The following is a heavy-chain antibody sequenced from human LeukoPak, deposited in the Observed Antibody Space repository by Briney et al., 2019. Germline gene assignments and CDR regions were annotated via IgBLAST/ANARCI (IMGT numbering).Heavy chain of an antibody. D-gene: IGHD3-10*01. CDR2: ISGSGGST. CDR1: GFTFSSYA. Sequence: GGSLRLSCAASGFTFSSYAMSWVRQAPGKGLEWVSAISGSGGSTYYADSVKGRFTISRDNTKNTLYLQMNSLRAEDTAVYYCAKDLRGYYGSGSPSGLDYWGQGTLVTVSS. CDR3: AKDLRGYYGSGSPSGLDY. V-gene: IGHV3-23*01. J-gene: IGHJ4*02.